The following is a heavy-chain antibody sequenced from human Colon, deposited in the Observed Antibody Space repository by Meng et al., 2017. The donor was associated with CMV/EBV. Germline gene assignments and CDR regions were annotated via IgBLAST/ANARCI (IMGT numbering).Heavy chain of an antibody. D-gene: IGHD2-2*01. CDR2: IRNDGSKL. V-gene: IGHV3-30*02. J-gene: IGHJ4*02. CDR1: GFMFVAHG. CDR3: ARGLIVPGTNYGGFYYFDS. Sequence: GGSLRLPGTASGFMFVAHGVHWVGQAPGKGLEWVAFIRNDGSKLFYGDPVKGRFTISRDNSQNTLYLHMNSLRPEDTALYYCARGLIVPGTNYGGFYYFDSLGQGSLVTVSS.